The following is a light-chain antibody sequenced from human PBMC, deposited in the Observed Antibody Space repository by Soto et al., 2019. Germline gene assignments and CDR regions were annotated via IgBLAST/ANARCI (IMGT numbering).Light chain of an antibody. Sequence: DVVMTQSPLFLPVTLGQPASISCRSSEGLVFSDGNTYLNWLQQRPGQSPRRLIYKVSNRGSGVPDRFSGSGSGTDFTLKISRVEAEDVGLYYCVQGTHWPRTFGQGTKVDIK. V-gene: IGKV2-30*01. J-gene: IGKJ1*01. CDR2: KVS. CDR1: EGLVFSDGNTY. CDR3: VQGTHWPRT.